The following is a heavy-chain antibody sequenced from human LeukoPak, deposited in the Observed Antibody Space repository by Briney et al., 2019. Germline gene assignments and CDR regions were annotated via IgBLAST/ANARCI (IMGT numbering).Heavy chain of an antibody. Sequence: SETLSLTCTVSGGSISSYYWSWIRQPPGKGLEWIGYIYYSGSTNYNPSLKSRVTISVDTSKNQFSLKLSSVTAADTAVYYCARESSCYYGSGSYCIGEDAFDIWGQGTMVTVSS. CDR3: ARESSCYYGSGSYCIGEDAFDI. V-gene: IGHV4-59*01. J-gene: IGHJ3*02. CDR2: IYYSGST. D-gene: IGHD3-10*01. CDR1: GGSISSYY.